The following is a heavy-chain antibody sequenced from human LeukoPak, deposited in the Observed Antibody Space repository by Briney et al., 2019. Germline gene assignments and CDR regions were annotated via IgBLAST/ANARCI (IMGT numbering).Heavy chain of an antibody. Sequence: GGSLRLSCAASGFTFSSYGMHWVRQAPGKGLEGVAFIRYDGSNKYYADSVKGRFTISRDNSKNMLYLQVNSLRTEDTAMYYCARGGGGYYYPFDDWGQGTLVTVSS. D-gene: IGHD3-22*01. CDR1: GFTFSSYG. CDR3: ARGGGGYYYPFDD. J-gene: IGHJ4*02. CDR2: IRYDGSNK. V-gene: IGHV3-30*02.